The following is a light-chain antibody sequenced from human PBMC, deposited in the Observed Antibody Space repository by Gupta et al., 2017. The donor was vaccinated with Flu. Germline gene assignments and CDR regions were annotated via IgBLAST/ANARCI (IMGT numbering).Light chain of an antibody. V-gene: IGKV1-5*03. CDR3: KHDNSYSRT. CDR1: ESSSSW. Sequence: STLAAVIGDRVTISCPTSESSSSWLAWYQKKPGKAPKLMIYKASTVESGVSSRCGGSGSGKEFTLIISSLQHDDFAYYYCKHDNSYSRTFGRGTKVEIK. J-gene: IGKJ1*01. CDR2: KAS.